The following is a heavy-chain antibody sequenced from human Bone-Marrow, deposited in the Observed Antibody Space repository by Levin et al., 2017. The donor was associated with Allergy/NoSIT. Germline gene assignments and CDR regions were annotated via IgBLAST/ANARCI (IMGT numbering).Heavy chain of an antibody. Sequence: TGGSLRLSCAASGFSVNNYSMNWVRQAPGKGLEWVSSIRSSGTYIYYADSVKGRFTLSRDNANNSLYLQMNNLRAEDTAVYYCARDFWSGYFNMDVWGKGTTVTVSS. CDR2: IRSSGTYI. V-gene: IGHV3-21*01. D-gene: IGHD3-3*01. CDR3: ARDFWSGYFNMDV. J-gene: IGHJ6*04. CDR1: GFSVNNYS.